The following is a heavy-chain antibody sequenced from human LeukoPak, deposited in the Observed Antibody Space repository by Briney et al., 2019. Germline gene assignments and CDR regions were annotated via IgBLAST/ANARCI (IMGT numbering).Heavy chain of an antibody. CDR3: GSSYGSGSLFDY. CDR1: GYTLTELS. J-gene: IGHJ4*02. V-gene: IGHV1-24*01. D-gene: IGHD3-10*01. CDR2: FDPEDGET. Sequence: GASVKVSCKVSGYTLTELSMHWVRQAPGKGLEWMGGFDPEDGETIYAQKFQGRVTMTEDTSTDTAYMELSSLRSDDTAVYYCGSSYGSGSLFDYWGQGTLVTVSS.